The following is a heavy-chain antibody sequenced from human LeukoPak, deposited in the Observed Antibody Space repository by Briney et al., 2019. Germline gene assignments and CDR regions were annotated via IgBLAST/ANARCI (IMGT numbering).Heavy chain of an antibody. CDR3: ARDNGWSGYVGTNWFDP. J-gene: IGHJ5*02. CDR2: INWNGGST. V-gene: IGHV3-20*01. CDR1: GFTFDDYG. D-gene: IGHD3-3*01. Sequence: GGSLRLSCAASGFTFDDYGMSWVRQAPGKGLEWVSGINWNGGSTGYADSVKGRFTISRDNAKNSLYLQMNSLRAEDTALYHCARDNGWSGYVGTNWFDPWGQGTLVTVSS.